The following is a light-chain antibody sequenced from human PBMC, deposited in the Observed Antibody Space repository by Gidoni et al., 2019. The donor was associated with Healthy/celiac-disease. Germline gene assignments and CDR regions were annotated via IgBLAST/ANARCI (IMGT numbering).Light chain of an antibody. V-gene: IGLV1-40*01. CDR1: NSNIGAGYH. CDR2: LDF. J-gene: IGLJ3*02. CDR3: QSYDYDLSAWV. Sequence: HSVLPQPPSVSGAPVQTITISCIGSNSNIGAGYHVHWYQQLPGAAPKLLIFLDFNRPSGVPDRFSGSSSGTSASLAIAGLQAEDEADYYCQSYDYDLSAWVFGGGTKVTVL.